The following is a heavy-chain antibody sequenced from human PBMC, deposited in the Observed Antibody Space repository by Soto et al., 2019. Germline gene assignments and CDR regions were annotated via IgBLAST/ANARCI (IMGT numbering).Heavy chain of an antibody. V-gene: IGHV2-5*02. J-gene: IGHJ4*02. CDR3: AHGLVPAATLVYFDF. CDR2: IYWDDDK. Sequence: QITLKESGPTLVKPTQTLTLTCTFSGFSLSTRGGGVAWIRQRPGKALEWLALIYWDDDKRYSPSLKSRLTITKDTSKNQVVLTMTRMDPVDTATYSGAHGLVPAATLVYFDFWGQGTLVTVSS. CDR1: GFSLSTRGGG. D-gene: IGHD2-2*01.